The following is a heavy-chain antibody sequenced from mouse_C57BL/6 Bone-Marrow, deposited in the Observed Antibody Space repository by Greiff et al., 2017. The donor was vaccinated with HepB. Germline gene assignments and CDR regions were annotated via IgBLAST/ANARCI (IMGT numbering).Heavy chain of an antibody. J-gene: IGHJ2*01. V-gene: IGHV1-54*01. CDR1: GYAFTNYL. CDR2: INPGSGGT. D-gene: IGHD2-4*01. CDR3: ARDYDYFYFDY. Sequence: QVQLQQSGAELVRPGTSVKVSCKASGYAFTNYLIEWVKQRPGQGLEWIGVINPGSGGTNYNEKFKGKATLTADKSSSTAYMQLSSLTSEDSAVYFCARDYDYFYFDYWGQGTTLTVSS.